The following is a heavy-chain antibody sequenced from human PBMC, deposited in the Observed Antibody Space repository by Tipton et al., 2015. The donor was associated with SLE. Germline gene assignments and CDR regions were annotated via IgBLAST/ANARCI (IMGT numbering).Heavy chain of an antibody. J-gene: IGHJ3*02. CDR2: INPNSGGT. CDR1: GYTFTGYY. CDR3: ARTRVATIPSAAFDI. D-gene: IGHD5-12*01. Sequence: QLVQSGAEVKKPGASVKVSCKASGYTFTGYYMHWVRQAPGQGLEWMGRINPNSGGTNYAQKFQGRVTMTRDTSISTAYMELSRLRSDDTAVYYCARTRVATIPSAAFDIWGQGTMVTVSS. V-gene: IGHV1-2*06.